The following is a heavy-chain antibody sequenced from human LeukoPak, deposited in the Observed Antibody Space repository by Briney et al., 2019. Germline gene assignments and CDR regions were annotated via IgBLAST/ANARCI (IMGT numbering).Heavy chain of an antibody. D-gene: IGHD2-2*02. CDR2: INPRGGST. V-gene: IGHV1-46*01. CDR1: GYTFTSYY. Sequence: ASVTVSCKASGYTFTSYYMHWVRQAPGQGLEWMGIINPRGGSTSYAQKFQGRVTMTRDTSTSTVYMELSSLRSEDTAVYYCARDSIVVVPAAIRFGWFDPWGQGTLVTVSS. CDR3: ARDSIVVVPAAIRFGWFDP. J-gene: IGHJ5*02.